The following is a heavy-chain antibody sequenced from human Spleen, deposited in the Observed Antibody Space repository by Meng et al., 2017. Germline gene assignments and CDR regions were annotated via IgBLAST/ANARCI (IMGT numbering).Heavy chain of an antibody. Sequence: VQMVESGGGLVQPGGSVRLPCVASGFTISTYWLHWVRQAPGKGLVWVSRTSRDGSDTVYADSVQGRFTIFRDNAQDTLYLQMNSLTVEDTAVYYCVRDLVGRYDSWGPGTLVTVSS. D-gene: IGHD2-21*01. CDR2: TSRDGSDT. V-gene: IGHV3-74*01. CDR1: GFTISTYW. CDR3: VRDLVGRYDS. J-gene: IGHJ4*02.